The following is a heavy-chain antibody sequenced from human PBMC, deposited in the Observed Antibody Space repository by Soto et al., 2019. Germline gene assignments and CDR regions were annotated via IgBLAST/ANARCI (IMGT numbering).Heavy chain of an antibody. CDR3: ARFFGDDYVWGNYRYRYFDH. CDR1: GGSISSGTCY. Sequence: QAQRQESGPRLVRPSQTLSLTCTVSGGSISSGTCYWSWIRELPGKGLEWIGYVYYRGITYYNPSLKSRVSMSIDTSRNLFSLKVYSVTAADTAVYSCARFFGDDYVWGNYRYRYFDHWGPGTLVTVSS. V-gene: IGHV4-31*03. J-gene: IGHJ4*02. D-gene: IGHD3-16*02. CDR2: VYYRGIT.